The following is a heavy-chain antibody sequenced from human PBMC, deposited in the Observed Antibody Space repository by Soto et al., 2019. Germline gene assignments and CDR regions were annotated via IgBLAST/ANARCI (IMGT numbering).Heavy chain of an antibody. CDR3: ARDRYSSGWPRNYYYYGMDV. D-gene: IGHD6-19*01. CDR2: TYYRSKWYN. J-gene: IGHJ6*02. Sequence: SQTLSLTCAISGDSVSSNSAAWNWIRQSPSRGLEWLGRTYYRSKWYNDYAVSVKSRITINPDTSKNQFSLQLNSVTPEDTAVYYCARDRYSSGWPRNYYYYGMDVWGQGTTVTVSS. V-gene: IGHV6-1*01. CDR1: GDSVSSNSAA.